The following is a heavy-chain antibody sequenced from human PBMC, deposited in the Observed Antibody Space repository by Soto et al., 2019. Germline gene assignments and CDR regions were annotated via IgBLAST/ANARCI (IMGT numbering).Heavy chain of an antibody. D-gene: IGHD2-15*01. J-gene: IGHJ6*02. CDR1: GFIVSNNY. CDR2: IYYGGYT. Sequence: GGSLRLSCVASGFIVSNNYMTWVRQPPGKGLEWVSVIYYGGYTDYADSVRGRFTISRDSSKNTLYLQISSLRPEDTAVYYCARSREYCSSGSCYPNGMDVWGQGTTVTVSS. V-gene: IGHV3-53*03. CDR3: ARSREYCSSGSCYPNGMDV.